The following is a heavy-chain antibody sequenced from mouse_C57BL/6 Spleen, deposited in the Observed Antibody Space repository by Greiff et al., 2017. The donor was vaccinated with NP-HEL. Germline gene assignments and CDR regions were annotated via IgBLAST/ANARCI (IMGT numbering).Heavy chain of an antibody. V-gene: IGHV1-26*01. Sequence: QLQQSGPELVKPGASVKISCKASGYTFTDYYMNWVKQSHGKSLEWIGDINPNNGGTSYNQKFKGKATLTVDKSSSTAYMELRSLTSEDSAVYYCARGRVLNFDYWGQGTTLTVSS. CDR1: GYTFTDYY. CDR2: INPNNGGT. J-gene: IGHJ2*01. CDR3: ARGRVLNFDY.